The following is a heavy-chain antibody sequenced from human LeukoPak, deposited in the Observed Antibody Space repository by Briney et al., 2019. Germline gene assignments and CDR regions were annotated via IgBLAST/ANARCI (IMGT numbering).Heavy chain of an antibody. Sequence: NPSETLSLTCTVSGGSISSGGYYWSWIRQHPGKGLEWIGYIYYSGSTYYNPSLKSRVTISVDTSKNQFSLKLSSVTAADTAVYYCAREDKTTKFDYWGQGTLVTVSS. CDR3: AREDKTTKFDY. D-gene: IGHD1-1*01. CDR1: GGSISSGGYY. CDR2: IYYSGST. J-gene: IGHJ4*02. V-gene: IGHV4-31*03.